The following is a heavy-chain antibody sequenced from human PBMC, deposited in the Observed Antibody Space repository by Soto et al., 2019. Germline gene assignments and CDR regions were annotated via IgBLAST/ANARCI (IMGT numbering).Heavy chain of an antibody. Sequence: PSETLSLTCTVSGGSISSYYWSWIRQPPGKGLEWIGYVYTSGSTNYNPSLESRVTMSVDTSKNQFSLKLSSVTAADTAVYYCARGSLAPDYWGQGTLVTVSS. J-gene: IGHJ4*02. CDR2: VYTSGST. CDR3: ARGSLAPDY. D-gene: IGHD1-26*01. V-gene: IGHV4-4*08. CDR1: GGSISSYY.